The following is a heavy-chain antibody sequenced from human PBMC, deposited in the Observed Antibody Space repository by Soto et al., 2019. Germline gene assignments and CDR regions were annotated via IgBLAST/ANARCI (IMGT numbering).Heavy chain of an antibody. CDR3: ARGDRSSWYSLDY. CDR2: INAGNGNT. Sequence: ASVKVSCKASGYTFTSYAMHWMRQAPGQRLEWMGWINAGNGNTKYSQKFQGRVTITRDTSASTAYMELSSLRSEDTAVYYCARGDRSSWYSLDYWGQGTLVTVSS. V-gene: IGHV1-3*01. CDR1: GYTFTSYA. J-gene: IGHJ4*02. D-gene: IGHD6-13*01.